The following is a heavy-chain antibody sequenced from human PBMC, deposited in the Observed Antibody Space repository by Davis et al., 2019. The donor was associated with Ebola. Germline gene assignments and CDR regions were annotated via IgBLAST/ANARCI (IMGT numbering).Heavy chain of an antibody. J-gene: IGHJ5*01. V-gene: IGHV1-8*01. CDR2: MNPNSGNT. CDR1: GYTFINYD. Sequence: ASVKVSCKASGYTFINYDIAWVRQATGQGLEWMGWMNPNSGNTGYAQKFQGRVTMTRNTSISTAYMELSGLRSEDTAIYFCARGTRSFDSWGQGTLVTVSS. D-gene: IGHD3-16*01. CDR3: ARGTRSFDS.